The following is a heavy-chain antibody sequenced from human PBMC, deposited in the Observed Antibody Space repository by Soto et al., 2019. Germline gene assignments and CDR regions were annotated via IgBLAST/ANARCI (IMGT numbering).Heavy chain of an antibody. CDR2: IYYSGST. V-gene: IGHV4-31*03. CDR1: GGSISSVGYY. CDR3: ARRVLH. D-gene: IGHD3-16*01. J-gene: IGHJ4*02. Sequence: QVQLQESGPGLVKPSQTLSLTCTVSGGSISSVGYYWSWIRQHPGKGLEWIGSIYYSGSTYYNPSLQSRVSISVGASKNQFSLKLSSVTAADTVVYYCARRVLHWGQGTLVTVSS.